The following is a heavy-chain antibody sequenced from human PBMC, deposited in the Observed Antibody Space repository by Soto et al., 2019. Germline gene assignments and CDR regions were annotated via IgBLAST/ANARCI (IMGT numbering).Heavy chain of an antibody. J-gene: IGHJ3*02. CDR2: ISYDGSNK. CDR1: GFTFSSYA. Sequence: QVQLVESGGGVVQPGRSLRLSCAASGFTFSSYAMHWVRQAPGKGLEWVAVISYDGSNKYYADSVKGRFTISRDNSKNTLYLQMNSLRAEDTAVYYCAREFTMVRGVIPNPDAFDIWGQGTMVTVSS. CDR3: AREFTMVRGVIPNPDAFDI. V-gene: IGHV3-30-3*01. D-gene: IGHD3-10*01.